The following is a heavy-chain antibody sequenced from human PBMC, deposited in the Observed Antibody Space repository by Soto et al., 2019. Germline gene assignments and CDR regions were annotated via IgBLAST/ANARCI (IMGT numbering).Heavy chain of an antibody. Sequence: ASVKVSCKASGYTFTSYDINWVRQATGQGLEWMGWMNPNSGNTGYAQKFQGRVTMTRNTSISTAYMELSSLRSEDTAVYYCAGGSLAARDYYYYMDGWGKGTTVTVSS. CDR3: AGGSLAARDYYYYMDG. CDR1: GYTFTSYD. CDR2: MNPNSGNT. J-gene: IGHJ6*03. D-gene: IGHD6-6*01. V-gene: IGHV1-8*01.